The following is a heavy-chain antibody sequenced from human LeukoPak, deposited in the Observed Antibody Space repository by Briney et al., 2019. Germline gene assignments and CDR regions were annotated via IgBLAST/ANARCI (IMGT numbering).Heavy chain of an antibody. CDR2: IYPNSGAT. J-gene: IGHJ4*02. CDR3: ARHSQWLRKYYFDY. V-gene: IGHV1-2*02. CDR1: GYTFTGYY. Sequence: ASVKVSCKASGYTFTGYYMHWVRQAPGQGLEWMGYIYPNSGATKYAQKFQGRVTMTRDTSISTAYMELSGLGSEDTAVYYCARHSQWLRKYYFDYWGQGTLVTVSS. D-gene: IGHD5-12*01.